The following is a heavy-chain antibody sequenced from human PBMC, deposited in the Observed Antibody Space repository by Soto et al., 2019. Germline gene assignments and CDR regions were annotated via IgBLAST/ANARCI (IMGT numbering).Heavy chain of an antibody. D-gene: IGHD5-18*01. Sequence: HPGGSLRLSCAASGFTFSNYIMNWVRQAPGKGLEWISYISSSSITIYYADSVKGRFTISRDNAKNSLYLQMNSLRDEDTAVYYCARVRSTSMGGGFDYWGQGTLVTVSS. J-gene: IGHJ4*02. CDR3: ARVRSTSMGGGFDY. CDR2: ISSSSITI. CDR1: GFTFSNYI. V-gene: IGHV3-48*02.